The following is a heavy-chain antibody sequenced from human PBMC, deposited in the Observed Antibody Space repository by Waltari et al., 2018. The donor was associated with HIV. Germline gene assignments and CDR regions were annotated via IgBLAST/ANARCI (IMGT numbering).Heavy chain of an antibody. V-gene: IGHV3-23*01. CDR1: GFTFRSDA. CDR2: ISGSGGST. D-gene: IGHD3-10*01. Sequence: EVQLLESGGGLVQPGGSLRLSCAASGFTFRSDAMSWVRQAPGKVLEWVSAISGSGGSTYYADSVKGRFTISRDNSKNTLYLQMNSLRAEDTAVYYCANKQYGSGMGYWGQGTLVTVSS. J-gene: IGHJ4*02. CDR3: ANKQYGSGMGY.